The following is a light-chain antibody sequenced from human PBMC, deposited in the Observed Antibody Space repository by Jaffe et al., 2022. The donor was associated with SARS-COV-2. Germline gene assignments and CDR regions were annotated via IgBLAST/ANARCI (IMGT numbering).Light chain of an antibody. V-gene: IGKV1-5*03. J-gene: IGKJ1*01. CDR3: QQYNSYPRM. CDR1: QSIGLW. CDR2: RAS. Sequence: DIQMTQSPSTLSASVGDRVTMTCRASQSIGLWLAWFQQKPGKPPRLLISRASSLESGVPSRFSASGSGTDFTLTISSLQPDDYATYYCQQYNSYPRMFGQGTKVEI.